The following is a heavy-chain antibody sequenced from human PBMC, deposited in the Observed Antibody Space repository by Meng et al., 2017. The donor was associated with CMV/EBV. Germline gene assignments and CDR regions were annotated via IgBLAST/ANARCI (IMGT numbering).Heavy chain of an antibody. Sequence: VELVGPGGGLVKPGGSLRLSCAASGFTFSSYSMNWVRQAPGKGLEWVSSISSSSSYIYYADSVKGRFTISRDNAKNSLYLQMNSLRAEDTAVYYCASYSSSWEGYWGQGTLVTVSS. CDR1: GFTFSSYS. D-gene: IGHD6-13*01. CDR3: ASYSSSWEGY. J-gene: IGHJ4*02. V-gene: IGHV3-21*01. CDR2: ISSSSSYI.